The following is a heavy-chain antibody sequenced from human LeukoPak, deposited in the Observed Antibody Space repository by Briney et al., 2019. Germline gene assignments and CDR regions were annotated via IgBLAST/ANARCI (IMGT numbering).Heavy chain of an antibody. Sequence: PGGSLRLSCAGSGFTFSTYTMNWVRQAPGKGLEWVSGLSGSGSSTFYADSVKGRFTVSRDNSKNTMYLEMNSLRAEDTAFYYCTRDWPRSPGGFDSWGQGTLVTVSS. V-gene: IGHV3-23*01. CDR1: GFTFSTYT. D-gene: IGHD3-10*01. CDR3: TRDWPRSPGGFDS. CDR2: LSGSGSST. J-gene: IGHJ4*02.